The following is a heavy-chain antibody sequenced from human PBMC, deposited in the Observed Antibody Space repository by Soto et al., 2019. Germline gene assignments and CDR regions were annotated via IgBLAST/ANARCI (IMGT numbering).Heavy chain of an antibody. J-gene: IGHJ4*02. V-gene: IGHV4-34*01. Sequence: QVQLQQSGAGLLKPSETLSLTCAVYGESFSGHIWTWIRQTPGKGLQWIGQINHSGSASYNPSLKIRVPISVHTSHSQFSLELSSVTAADTAVYYCARGLITGSHYSGGWYYFDSWGQGTQVTVSS. CDR2: INHSGSA. D-gene: IGHD6-19*01. CDR1: GESFSGHI. CDR3: ARGLITGSHYSGGWYYFDS.